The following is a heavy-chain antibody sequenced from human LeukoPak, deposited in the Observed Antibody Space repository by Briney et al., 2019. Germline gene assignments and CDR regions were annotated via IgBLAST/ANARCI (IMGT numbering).Heavy chain of an antibody. V-gene: IGHV3-21*01. CDR1: GFTFSSYS. Sequence: GGSLRLSCAASGFTFSSYSMNWVRQAPGKGLEWVSSISSSSSYIYYADSVKGRFTISRDNAKNSLYLQMNSLRAEDTAVYYCARDRFGTFSFDYWGQGTLVTVSS. D-gene: IGHD1-7*01. CDR3: ARDRFGTFSFDY. J-gene: IGHJ4*02. CDR2: ISSSSSYI.